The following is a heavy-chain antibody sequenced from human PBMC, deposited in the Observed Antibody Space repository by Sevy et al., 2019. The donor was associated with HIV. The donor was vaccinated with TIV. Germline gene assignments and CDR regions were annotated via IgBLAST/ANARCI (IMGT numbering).Heavy chain of an antibody. J-gene: IGHJ4*02. CDR1: GDSVSSNRPA. V-gene: IGHV6-1*01. CDR3: TRGAHSLDY. Sequence: SQTLSLTCVISGDSVSSNRPAWNWIRQSPSRGLEWLGRTYYRSKWYTDYAVSVKSRITINPDTSKNQVSLQLNSVTPEDTAVYYCTRGAHSLDYWGQGTLVTVSS. D-gene: IGHD2-15*01. CDR2: TYYRSKWYT.